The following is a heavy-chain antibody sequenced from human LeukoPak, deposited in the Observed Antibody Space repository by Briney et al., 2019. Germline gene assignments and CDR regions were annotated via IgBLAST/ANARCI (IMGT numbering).Heavy chain of an antibody. J-gene: IGHJ4*02. CDR2: IYHSGST. V-gene: IGHV4-30-2*01. CDR3: ARQGVSVGATSFDY. Sequence: PSETLSLTCTVSGGSISSGGYYWSWIRQPPGKGLEWIGYIYHSGSTYYNPSLKSRVTISVDRSKNQFSLKLSSVTAADTAVYYCARQGVSVGATSFDYWGQGTLVTVSS. CDR1: GGSISSGGYY. D-gene: IGHD1-26*01.